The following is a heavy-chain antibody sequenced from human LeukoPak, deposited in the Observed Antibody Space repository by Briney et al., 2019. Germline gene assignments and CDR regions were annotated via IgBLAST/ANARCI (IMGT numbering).Heavy chain of an antibody. J-gene: IGHJ3*02. Sequence: PSETLSLTCTVSGGSISSYYWSWIRQPPGKGLEWIGYIYYSGSTNYNPSLKSQVTISVDTSKNQFSLKLSSVTAADTAVYYCARVGASTIWSGYTDAFDIWGQGTMVTVSS. V-gene: IGHV4-59*01. D-gene: IGHD3-3*01. CDR2: IYYSGST. CDR3: ARVGASTIWSGYTDAFDI. CDR1: GGSISSYY.